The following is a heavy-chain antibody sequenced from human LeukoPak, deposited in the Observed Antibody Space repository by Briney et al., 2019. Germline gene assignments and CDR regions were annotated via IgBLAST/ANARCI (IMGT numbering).Heavy chain of an antibody. Sequence: PSGTLSLTCAVSGGSISSSNWWSWVRPPPGKGLEWSGEIYHSGSTNYNPSLKSRVTISVDKSKNQFSLKLSSVTAADTAVYYCARVKIYQQQLVLDYWGQGTLVTVSS. CDR2: IYHSGST. D-gene: IGHD6-13*01. V-gene: IGHV4-4*02. CDR1: GGSISSSNW. CDR3: ARVKIYQQQLVLDY. J-gene: IGHJ4*02.